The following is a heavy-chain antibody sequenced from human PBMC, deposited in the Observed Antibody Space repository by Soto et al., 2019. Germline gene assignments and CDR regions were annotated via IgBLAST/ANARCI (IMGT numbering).Heavy chain of an antibody. CDR1: GFTFSSYG. CDR3: AKGLVGDWGYYFDY. CDR2: ISYDGSNK. D-gene: IGHD3-16*01. Sequence: GGSLRLSCAASGFTFSSYGMHWVRQAPGKGLEWVAVISYDGSNKYYADSVKGRFTISRDNSKNTLYLQMNSLRAEDTAVYYCAKGLVGDWGYYFDYWGQGTLVTVSS. V-gene: IGHV3-30*18. J-gene: IGHJ4*02.